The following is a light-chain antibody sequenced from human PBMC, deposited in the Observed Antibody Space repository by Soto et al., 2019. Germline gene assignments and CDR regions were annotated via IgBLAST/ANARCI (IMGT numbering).Light chain of an antibody. J-gene: IGKJ4*01. CDR2: LAT. V-gene: IGKV2-28*01. Sequence: DIVMTQSPLSLPVTPGEASSVSCRSSQSLLQTNGNTYLDWYLQKPGQSPQLLISLATNRASGVPDRFSGSGSGTDFTLKISRVEAEDVGVYYCMQALQTTFTFGGGTKVDFK. CDR1: QSLLQTNGNTY. CDR3: MQALQTTFT.